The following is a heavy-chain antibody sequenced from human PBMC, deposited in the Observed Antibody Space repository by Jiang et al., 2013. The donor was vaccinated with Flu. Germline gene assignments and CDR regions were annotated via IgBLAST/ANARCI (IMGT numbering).Heavy chain of an antibody. J-gene: IGHJ4*02. V-gene: IGHV1-18*01. CDR3: ARTPKYDILTTDY. CDR1: GYIFTSYG. D-gene: IGHD3-9*01. Sequence: EVKKPGASVKVSCKASGYIFTSYGINWVRQAPGQGLEWMGWISAYNDNTMHAQNLQGRVTMTTDTSTSTAYMELRSLRSDDTAVYYCARTPKYDILTTDYWGQGTLVTVSS. CDR2: ISAYNDNT.